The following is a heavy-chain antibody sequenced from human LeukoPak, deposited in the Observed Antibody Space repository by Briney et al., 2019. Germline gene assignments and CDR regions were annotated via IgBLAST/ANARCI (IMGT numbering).Heavy chain of an antibody. V-gene: IGHV1-69*05. CDR3: ARISTMGAPSHNYGFDI. D-gene: IGHD3-10*01. Sequence: VASLKVSCKASGGTFSSYAISWVRQAPGQGLEWMGGIIPIFSTTNYAQKFQGRVTITKNESTSTAYIELSSMGPEDTAVYYCARISTMGAPSHNYGFDIWGQGTMVTVSS. J-gene: IGHJ3*02. CDR1: GGTFSSYA. CDR2: IIPIFSTT.